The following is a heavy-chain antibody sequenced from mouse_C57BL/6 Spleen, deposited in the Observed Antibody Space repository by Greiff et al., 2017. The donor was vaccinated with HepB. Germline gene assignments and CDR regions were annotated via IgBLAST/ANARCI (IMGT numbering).Heavy chain of an antibody. CDR3: ARSDSSGYGLAY. D-gene: IGHD3-2*02. CDR2: IDPSDSET. J-gene: IGHJ3*01. V-gene: IGHV1-52*01. Sequence: VQLSCKASGYTFTSYWMHWVTQRPIQGLEWIGNIDPSDSETHYNQKFKDKATLTVDKSSSTAYMQLSSLTSEDSAVYYCARSDSSGYGLAYWGQGTLVTVSA. CDR1: GYTFTSYW.